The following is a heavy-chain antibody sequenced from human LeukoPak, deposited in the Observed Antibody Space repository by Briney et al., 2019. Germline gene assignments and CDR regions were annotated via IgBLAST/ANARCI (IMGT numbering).Heavy chain of an antibody. J-gene: IGHJ5*02. D-gene: IGHD2-15*01. CDR1: GGSISSSSYY. V-gene: IGHV4-39*01. Sequence: KPSETLSLTCTVSGGSISSSSYYWGWIRQPPGKGLEWMGSISYSGSISYNPSLTSRATISVDTSKNQFSLRLNSVTAADTAVYYCVRYCSGGSCHWFDPWGQGTLVTVSS. CDR3: VRYCSGGSCHWFDP. CDR2: ISYSGSI.